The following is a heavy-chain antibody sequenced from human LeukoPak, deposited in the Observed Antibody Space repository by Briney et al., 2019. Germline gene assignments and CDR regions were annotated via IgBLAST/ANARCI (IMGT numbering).Heavy chain of an antibody. D-gene: IGHD1-26*01. V-gene: IGHV4-59*08. CDR1: GGSISSYY. Sequence: PSETLSLTCTVSGGSISSYYWSWIRQPPGKGLEWIGYIYYSGSTKYNASLKSRATISVDTSKNQFSLKLSFVTAADTAVYYCASGSYYFDYWGQGTLVTVSS. J-gene: IGHJ4*02. CDR2: IYYSGST. CDR3: ASGSYYFDY.